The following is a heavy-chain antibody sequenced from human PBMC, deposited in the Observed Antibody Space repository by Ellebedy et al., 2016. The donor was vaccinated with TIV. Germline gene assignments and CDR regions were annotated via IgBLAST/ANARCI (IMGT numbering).Heavy chain of an antibody. CDR2: ISGYNGNT. V-gene: IGHV1-18*04. CDR1: GYTFTSYG. D-gene: IGHD2-15*01. J-gene: IGHJ3*02. CDR3: AREADSDALDI. Sequence: AASVKVSCKASGYTFTSYGISWVRQAPGQGLEWMGWISGYNGNTKYAQMFQDRFTMTTDTSTKTVYMELRSLTSDDTAVYYCAREADSDALDIWGQGTMVIVSS.